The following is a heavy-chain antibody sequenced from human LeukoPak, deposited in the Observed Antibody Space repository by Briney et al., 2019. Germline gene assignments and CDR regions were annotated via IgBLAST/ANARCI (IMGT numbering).Heavy chain of an antibody. J-gene: IGHJ4*02. V-gene: IGHV4-4*02. CDR2: IYHSGST. Sequence: SGTLSLTCAVSGGSISSSNWWSWVRQPPGKGLEWIGEIYHSGSTNYNPSLKSRVTLSVDTSKNQFSLKLSSVTAADTAVYYCARVARSTDSSDYYFDYWGQGTLVTVSS. CDR1: GGSISSSNW. D-gene: IGHD3-22*01. CDR3: ARVARSTDSSDYYFDY.